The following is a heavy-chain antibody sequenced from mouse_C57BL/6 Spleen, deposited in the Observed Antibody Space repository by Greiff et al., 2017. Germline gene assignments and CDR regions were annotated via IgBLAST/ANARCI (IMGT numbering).Heavy chain of an antibody. J-gene: IGHJ4*01. V-gene: IGHV1-4*01. CDR3: ARDYYSNYNYAMDY. CDR2: INPSSGYT. Sequence: SGAELARPGASVKMSCKASGYTFTSYTMHWVKQRPGQGLEWIGYINPSSGYTKYNQKFKDKATLTADKSSSTAYMQLSSLTSEDSAVYYCARDYYSNYNYAMDYWGQGTSVTVSS. CDR1: GYTFTSYT. D-gene: IGHD2-5*01.